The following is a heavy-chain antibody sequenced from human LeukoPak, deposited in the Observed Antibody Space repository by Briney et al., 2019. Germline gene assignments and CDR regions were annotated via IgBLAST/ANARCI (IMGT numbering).Heavy chain of an antibody. Sequence: GGSLRLSCAASGFTVSSNYMSWVRQAPGKGLEWVSAXYTSGSTYYAGSVXXRFTISRDNSKNTLYLQMNSLRAEDTAVYYCARNLYYYDSSGYYYYWGQGILVTVSS. V-gene: IGHV3-66*01. CDR2: XYTSGST. CDR3: ARNLYYYDSSGYYYY. D-gene: IGHD3-22*01. CDR1: GFTVSSNY. J-gene: IGHJ4*02.